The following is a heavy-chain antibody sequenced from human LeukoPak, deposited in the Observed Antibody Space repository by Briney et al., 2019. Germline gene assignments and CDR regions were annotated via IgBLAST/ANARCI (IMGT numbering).Heavy chain of an antibody. Sequence: GASVKVSCKASGYTFTSYGISWVRQAPGQGLEWMGWISAYNGNTNYAQKLQGRVTMTTDTSTSTAYMELRSLRSDDTAVYYCARSRAYHDILTGYFDYWGQGTLVTVSS. J-gene: IGHJ4*02. V-gene: IGHV1-18*01. CDR2: ISAYNGNT. D-gene: IGHD3-9*01. CDR1: GYTFTSYG. CDR3: ARSRAYHDILTGYFDY.